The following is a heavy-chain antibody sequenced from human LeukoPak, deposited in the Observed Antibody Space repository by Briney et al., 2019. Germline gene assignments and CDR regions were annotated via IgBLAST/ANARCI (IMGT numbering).Heavy chain of an antibody. Sequence: GGSLRLSCAASGVIISSYAMSWVRQAPGKGLEWVSAINGRGDSTYYADFVKGRFTISRDNSKSTVYLQMNSLRTEDTAVYYCAKDRVSPGFNWFDPWGQGALVTVSS. CDR3: AKDRVSPGFNWFDP. CDR1: GVIISSYA. CDR2: INGRGDST. J-gene: IGHJ5*02. V-gene: IGHV3-23*01. D-gene: IGHD2/OR15-2a*01.